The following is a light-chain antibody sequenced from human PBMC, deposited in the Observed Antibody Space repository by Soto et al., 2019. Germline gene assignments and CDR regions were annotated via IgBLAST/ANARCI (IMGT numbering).Light chain of an antibody. V-gene: IGKV3-15*01. CDR1: QSVSSN. CDR2: DAS. CDR3: QQYNDWPET. J-gene: IGKJ1*01. Sequence: EIVMTQSPATLSVSPGERVTLSCRATQSVSSNLAWYQQKPGQAPRLLIYDASTRATGIPARFGGSGSGTEFTLTIGSLQSEDFAIYYCQQYNDWPETFGQGTKVEIK.